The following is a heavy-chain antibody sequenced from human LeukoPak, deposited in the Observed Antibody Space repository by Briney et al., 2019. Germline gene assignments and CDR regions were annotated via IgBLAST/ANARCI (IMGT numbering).Heavy chain of an antibody. D-gene: IGHD4-17*01. CDR1: GFTFSSYE. V-gene: IGHV3-48*03. CDR3: ARYDYGESLDY. Sequence: PGGPLRLSCAASGFTFSSYEMNWVRQAPGKGLEWVSYISSSGSTIYYADSVKGRFTISRDNAKNSLYLQMNSLRAEDTAVYYCARYDYGESLDYWGQGTLVTVSS. J-gene: IGHJ4*02. CDR2: ISSSGSTI.